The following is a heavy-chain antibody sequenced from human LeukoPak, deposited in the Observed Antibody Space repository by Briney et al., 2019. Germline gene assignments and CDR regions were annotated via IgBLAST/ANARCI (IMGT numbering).Heavy chain of an antibody. CDR2: INGDGSST. J-gene: IGHJ4*02. CDR1: AFTFSKFW. D-gene: IGHD6-6*01. V-gene: IGHV3-74*01. CDR3: ARGIEARPFYFDF. Sequence: GGSLRLSCAVSAFTFSKFWMHWVRQVPGKGLVWVSRINGDGSSTNYADSVKGRFTISRDNAKNTVYLQMNSLRAEDTAVYYCARGIEARPFYFDFWGQGTLVTVSS.